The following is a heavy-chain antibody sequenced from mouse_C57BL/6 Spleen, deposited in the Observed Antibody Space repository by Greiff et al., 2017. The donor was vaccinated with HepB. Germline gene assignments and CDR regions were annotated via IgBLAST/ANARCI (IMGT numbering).Heavy chain of an antibody. D-gene: IGHD2-5*01. CDR1: GYTFTSYW. CDR3: ARQAAYSNYGSWFAY. J-gene: IGHJ3*01. Sequence: QVQLQQPGAELVKPGASVKLSCKASGYTFTSYWMHWVKQRPGRGLEWIGRIDPNSGGTKYNEKFKSKATLTVDKPSSTAYMQLSSLTSEDSAVYYCARQAAYSNYGSWFAYGGQGTLVTVSA. CDR2: IDPNSGGT. V-gene: IGHV1-72*01.